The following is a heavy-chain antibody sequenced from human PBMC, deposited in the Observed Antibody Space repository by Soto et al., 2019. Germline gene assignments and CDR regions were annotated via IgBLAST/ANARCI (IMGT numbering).Heavy chain of an antibody. D-gene: IGHD2-2*01. Sequence: EVQLLESGGGLVQPGGSLRLSCAASGFTFSSYAMSWVRQAPGKGLEWVSAISGSGGSTYYADSVKGRFTISRDNSKNTLYLQMSSLRAEDTAVYYCAKANCSSTSCYAGWGAFDIWGQGTMVTVSS. CDR3: AKANCSSTSCYAGWGAFDI. CDR2: ISGSGGST. J-gene: IGHJ3*02. CDR1: GFTFSSYA. V-gene: IGHV3-23*01.